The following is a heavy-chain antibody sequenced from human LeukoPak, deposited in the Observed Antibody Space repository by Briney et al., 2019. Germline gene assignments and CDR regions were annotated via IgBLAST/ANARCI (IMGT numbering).Heavy chain of an antibody. CDR3: AKTGFQWGDYFYYMDV. J-gene: IGHJ6*03. CDR1: GFTFSDYA. D-gene: IGHD1-14*01. CDR2: MRHDGNTI. Sequence: GGSLRLSCAASGFTFSDYAMHWVRQAPGKGLEWVAFMRHDGNTIYYADSVKGRFTISRDNSKNTRYFQMNSLIYEDTAVYYCAKTGFQWGDYFYYMDVWGTGTTVTVSS. V-gene: IGHV3-30*02.